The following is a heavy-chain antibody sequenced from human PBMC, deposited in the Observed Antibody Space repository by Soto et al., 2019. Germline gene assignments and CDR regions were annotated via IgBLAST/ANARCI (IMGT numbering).Heavy chain of an antibody. CDR3: ARSYCSVGSCYTCWHFDL. Sequence: QVQLVQSGAEVKEPGASVKLSCQASGYTFMNYAISWVRQAPGQGLEWMGWISPSTGNTEQAQKFQGRVTMTLDTSTNTANMELRTLRSDDSAVYYCARSYCSVGSCYTCWHFDLWGRGTLVTVSS. V-gene: IGHV1-18*01. J-gene: IGHJ2*01. D-gene: IGHD2-15*01. CDR1: GYTFMNYA. CDR2: ISPSTGNT.